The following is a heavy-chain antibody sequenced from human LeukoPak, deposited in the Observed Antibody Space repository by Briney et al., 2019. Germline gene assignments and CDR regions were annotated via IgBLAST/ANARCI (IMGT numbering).Heavy chain of an antibody. J-gene: IGHJ4*02. CDR3: ARDLYYYDSSGYYYFDY. Sequence: ASVKVSCKASGHTFTGYYMHWVRQAPGQGLEWMGWINPNSGGTNYAQKFQGRVTMTRDTSISTAYMELSRLRSDDTAVYYCARDLYYYDSSGYYYFDYWGQGTLVTVSS. V-gene: IGHV1-2*02. D-gene: IGHD3-22*01. CDR2: INPNSGGT. CDR1: GHTFTGYY.